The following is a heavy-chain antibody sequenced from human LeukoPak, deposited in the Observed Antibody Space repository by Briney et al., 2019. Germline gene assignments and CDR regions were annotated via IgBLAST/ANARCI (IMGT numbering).Heavy chain of an antibody. CDR2: INPNSGGT. D-gene: IGHD6-19*01. J-gene: IGHJ3*02. V-gene: IGHV1-2*02. CDR1: GYTFTGYY. Sequence: ASVKVSCKASGYTFTGYYMHWVRQAPGQGLEWMGWINPNSGGTNYAQKFQGRVTMTRDTSISTAYMELSRLRSDDTAVYYCARDISPQWLARGDFAFDTWGQGTMVTVSS. CDR3: ARDISPQWLARGDFAFDT.